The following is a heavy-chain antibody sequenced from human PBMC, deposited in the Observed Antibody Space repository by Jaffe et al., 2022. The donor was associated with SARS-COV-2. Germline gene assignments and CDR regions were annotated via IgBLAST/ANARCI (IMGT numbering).Heavy chain of an antibody. CDR3: ARHVWMELWHSNNNFDI. CDR2: IYYSGTT. Sequence: QLLLQESGPGLVKPSETLSLTCTVSGDSVSSSGYYWAWIRQPPGKGLEWIGTIYYSGTTYYNPSLKSRVTISVDTSKNQFSLRLSSVTAADTAVFYCARHVWMELWHSNNNFDIWGQGTMVTVSS. D-gene: IGHD1-7*01. V-gene: IGHV4-39*01. J-gene: IGHJ3*02. CDR1: GDSVSSSGYY.